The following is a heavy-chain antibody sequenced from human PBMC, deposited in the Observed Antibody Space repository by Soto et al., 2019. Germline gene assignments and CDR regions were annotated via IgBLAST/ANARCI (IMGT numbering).Heavy chain of an antibody. J-gene: IGHJ4*02. CDR1: GLTFSSSW. V-gene: IGHV3-7*01. CDR3: ARDLGYQTLDY. CDR2: IKQDGSEK. Sequence: ESGGGLVQPGGSLRLSCAASGLTFSSSWMSWARQAPGKGLEWVANIKQDGSEKYYLDSVKGRFTISRDNAKNSLYLQMNSLRAEDTAVYYCARDLGYQTLDYWGQGTLVTVSS. D-gene: IGHD6-25*01.